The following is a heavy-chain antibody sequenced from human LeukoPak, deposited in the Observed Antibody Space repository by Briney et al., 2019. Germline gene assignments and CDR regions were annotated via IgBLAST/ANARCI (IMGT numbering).Heavy chain of an antibody. Sequence: ASVKASCKASRYTFTSYGISWGGRAPGQGGEGMGGISAYNGNTNYAQKLQGRVTMTTNTSTSTAYIELRSLRSDDTAVYYCARGISDFWCGYYTDYYFDYWGQGTLVTVSS. D-gene: IGHD3-3*01. J-gene: IGHJ4*02. CDR1: RYTFTSYG. CDR3: ARGISDFWCGYYTDYYFDY. V-gene: IGHV1-18*01. CDR2: ISAYNGNT.